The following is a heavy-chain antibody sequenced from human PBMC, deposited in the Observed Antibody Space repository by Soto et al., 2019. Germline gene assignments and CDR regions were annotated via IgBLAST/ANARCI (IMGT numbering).Heavy chain of an antibody. V-gene: IGHV3-23*01. CDR2: ISGSGGST. CDR1: GFTFSSYA. J-gene: IGHJ4*02. Sequence: GGSLRLSCAASGFTFSSYAMSWVRQAPGKGLEWVSAISGSGGSTYYADSVKGRFTISRDNSKNTLYLQMNSLRAEDTAVYYCAKAPHGPVAYCGGDCYFDYWGQGTLVTVSS. D-gene: IGHD2-21*01. CDR3: AKAPHGPVAYCGGDCYFDY.